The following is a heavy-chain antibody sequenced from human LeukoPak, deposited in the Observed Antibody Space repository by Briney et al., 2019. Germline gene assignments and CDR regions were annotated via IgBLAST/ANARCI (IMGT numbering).Heavy chain of an antibody. J-gene: IGHJ4*02. CDR2: IYHSGST. V-gene: IGHV4-30-2*01. D-gene: IGHD5-24*01. CDR1: GGSISSGGYS. CDR3: ARGVGDGYNFDY. Sequence: SETLSLTCAVSGGSISSGGYSWSWIRQPPGKGLEWIGYIYHSGSTYYNPSPKSRVTISVDRSKNQFSLKLSSVTAADTAVYYCARGVGDGYNFDYWGQGTLVTVSS.